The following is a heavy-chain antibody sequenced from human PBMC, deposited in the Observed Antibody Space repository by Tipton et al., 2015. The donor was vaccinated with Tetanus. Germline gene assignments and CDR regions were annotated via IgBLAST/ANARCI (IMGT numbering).Heavy chain of an antibody. CDR3: ARHPDFWSGYYFDL. D-gene: IGHD3-3*01. CDR2: IYPGDSDT. CDR1: GYSFATYW. V-gene: IGHV5-51*01. J-gene: IGHJ4*02. Sequence: QLVQSGAEVKKPGESLKISCNCSGYSFATYWIAWVRQMPGKGLEWMGIIYPGDSDTRYSPSFQGHVTISVDKSINTAYLQWDSLKASDTAIYYCARHPDFWSGYYFDLWGQGTLVNVSS.